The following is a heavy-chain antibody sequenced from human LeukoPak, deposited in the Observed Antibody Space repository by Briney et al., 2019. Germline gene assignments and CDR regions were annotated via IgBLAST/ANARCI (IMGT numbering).Heavy chain of an antibody. CDR2: ISNDSVDK. CDR3: ARRDWFSGAVRAFDI. Sequence: GGSLRLSCVGSGFMFSDYYMSWIRQAPGKGLEWVSYISNDSVDKYYVDSVRGRFTISRDNAKKSMYLQMSGLRVEDTAVYYCARRDWFSGAVRAFDIWGQGTMVTVS. D-gene: IGHD3-3*01. V-gene: IGHV3-11*04. J-gene: IGHJ3*02. CDR1: GFMFSDYY.